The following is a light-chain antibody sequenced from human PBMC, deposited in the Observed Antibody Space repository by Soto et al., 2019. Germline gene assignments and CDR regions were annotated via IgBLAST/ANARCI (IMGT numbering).Light chain of an antibody. CDR2: DAS. Sequence: DIQMTQSPSTLSASVGDRVTITCRASQSISSWLAWYQQKPGKAPKLLIYDASSLESGVPLRFSGSGSGTEFTLTISSLQPDDFATYYCQQYNSYSETFGQGTKLEIK. J-gene: IGKJ2*01. V-gene: IGKV1-5*01. CDR3: QQYNSYSET. CDR1: QSISSW.